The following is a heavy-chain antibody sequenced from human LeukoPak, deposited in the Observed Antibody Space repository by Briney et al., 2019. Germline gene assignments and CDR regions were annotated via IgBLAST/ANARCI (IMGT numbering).Heavy chain of an antibody. CDR2: LSSSGSAF. CDR1: GFTFRSYE. J-gene: IGHJ4*02. D-gene: IGHD2-2*01. V-gene: IGHV3-48*03. CDR3: ARRSGYCSSTSCAIDC. Sequence: PGGSLTLSCEDSGFTFRSYEMNWVRQAPRKGLEWIAYLSSSGSAFSYADSVKGRFTIARDNAKNSVYLEMNSLRAEDTAVYYCARRSGYCSSTSCAIDCWGQGTLVTVSS.